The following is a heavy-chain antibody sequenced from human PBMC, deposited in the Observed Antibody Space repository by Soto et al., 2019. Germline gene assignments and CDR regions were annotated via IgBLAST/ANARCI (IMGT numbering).Heavy chain of an antibody. CDR3: ARQQWVGRNYFYYGMDV. D-gene: IGHD6-19*01. V-gene: IGHV5-51*01. Sequence: PSEALTISCKGSGYTFTSSWSGWVRQMPGEGLEWLGVIYPGDSDTRYSPSFQGQVTISADKSINTAYLQWSSLKASDSGIYYCARQQWVGRNYFYYGMDVWGQGTTVTGSS. CDR1: GYTFTSSW. J-gene: IGHJ6*02. CDR2: IYPGDSDT.